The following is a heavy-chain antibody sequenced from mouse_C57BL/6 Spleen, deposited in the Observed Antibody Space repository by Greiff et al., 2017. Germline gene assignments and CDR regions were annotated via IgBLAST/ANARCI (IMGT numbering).Heavy chain of an antibody. J-gene: IGHJ4*01. CDR3: TIYDSYAMDY. V-gene: IGHV14-1*01. Sequence: EVQLQESGAELVRPGASVKLSCKASGFNIKDYYMNWVKQRPEQGLEWIGRIDPEDGDTEYDPQFQGKATMNTDTSSNTAYLQLSSLASDDTAVYYWTIYDSYAMDYWGQGTSVTVSS. CDR2: IDPEDGDT. CDR1: GFNIKDYY. D-gene: IGHD2-3*01.